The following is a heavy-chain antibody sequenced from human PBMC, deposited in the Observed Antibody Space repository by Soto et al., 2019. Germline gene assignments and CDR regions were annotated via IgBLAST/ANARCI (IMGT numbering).Heavy chain of an antibody. CDR1: GGSISSGDYY. V-gene: IGHV4-30-4*01. CDR2: IYYSGST. CDR3: ARVGGFGATTIDY. Sequence: QVQLQESGPGLVKPSQTLSLTCTVSGGSISSGDYYWSWIRQPPGKGLEWIGYIYYSGSTYYNPSLKSRVTISVDTSKNQFSLKLSAVTAADTAVYYCARVGGFGATTIDYWGQGTLVTVSS. D-gene: IGHD3-10*01. J-gene: IGHJ4*02.